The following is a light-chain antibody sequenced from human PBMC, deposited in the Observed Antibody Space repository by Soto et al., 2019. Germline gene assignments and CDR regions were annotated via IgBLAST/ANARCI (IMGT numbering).Light chain of an antibody. V-gene: IGLV2-23*01. Sequence: QSVLTQPASVSGSPGQSITFSCTGTSSDVGGYNRVSWYQQVPGRAPKLMIYEDTKRPSGISNRFSGSKSGNTASLTISGVQTGDEAVYYCSSYASVNTILFGGGTKLTVL. J-gene: IGLJ2*01. CDR3: SSYASVNTIL. CDR2: EDT. CDR1: SSDVGGYNR.